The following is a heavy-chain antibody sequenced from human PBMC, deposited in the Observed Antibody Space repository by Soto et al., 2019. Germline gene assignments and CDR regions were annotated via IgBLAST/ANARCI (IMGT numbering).Heavy chain of an antibody. V-gene: IGHV4-59*01. CDR3: ARGRPQKGGYCSSTSCYSYYYYYMDV. CDR1: GGSISSYY. Sequence: QVQLQESGPGLVKPSETLSLTCTVSGGSISSYYWSWIRQPPGKGLEWIGYIYYSGSTNYNPSLKRRVTMSVDTSKIQFSLELSSVTAADTAVYYCARGRPQKGGYCSSTSCYSYYYYYMDVWGKGTTLTVAS. J-gene: IGHJ6*03. CDR2: IYYSGST. D-gene: IGHD2-2*01.